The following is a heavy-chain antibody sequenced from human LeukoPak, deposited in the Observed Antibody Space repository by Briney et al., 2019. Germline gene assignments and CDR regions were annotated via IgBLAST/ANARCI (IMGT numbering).Heavy chain of an antibody. V-gene: IGHV4-4*07. CDR2: IYTSGST. CDR3: ARGNHDYGDLDY. J-gene: IGHJ4*02. Sequence: SETLSLTCTVSGGSISSYYWSWIRQPAGKGLGWIGRIYTSGSTNYNPSLKSRVTMSVDTSKNQFSLKLSSVTAADTAVYYCARGNHDYGDLDYWGQGTLVTVSS. CDR1: GGSISSYY. D-gene: IGHD4-17*01.